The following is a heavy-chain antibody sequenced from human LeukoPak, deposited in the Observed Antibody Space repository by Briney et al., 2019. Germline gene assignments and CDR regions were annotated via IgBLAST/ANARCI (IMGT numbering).Heavy chain of an antibody. V-gene: IGHV1-45*02. D-gene: IGHD4-23*01. CDR2: ITPFNGNT. J-gene: IGHJ5*02. Sequence: ASVKVSCKASGYTFTYHYLHWVRQAPGQALEWMGWITPFNGNTYYAQKFQGRVTMTRDMSTSTDYMELSSLRSEDTAVYYCARDNSVEDTAWWFDPWGQGTLVTVSS. CDR1: GYTFTYHY. CDR3: ARDNSVEDTAWWFDP.